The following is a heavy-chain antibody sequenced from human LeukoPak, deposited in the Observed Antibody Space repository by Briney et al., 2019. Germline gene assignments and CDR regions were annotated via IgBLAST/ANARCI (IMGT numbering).Heavy chain of an antibody. Sequence: GGSLRLSCAASGFTFSSYATTWVRQAPGKGLEWVSDVSGNGYSTYYADSVRGRFTVSRDNSKNTLSLRMNSLRADDTAVYYCATVGHYGPGGSRLTWFESWGQGTLVMVSS. CDR3: ATVGHYGPGGSRLTWFES. J-gene: IGHJ5*01. CDR2: VSGNGYST. CDR1: GFTFSSYA. D-gene: IGHD3-10*01. V-gene: IGHV3-23*01.